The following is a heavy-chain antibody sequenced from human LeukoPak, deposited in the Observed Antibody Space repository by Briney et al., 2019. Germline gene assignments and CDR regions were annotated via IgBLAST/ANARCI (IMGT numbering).Heavy chain of an antibody. Sequence: GGSLRLSCAASGFTFDDYAMHWVRQAPGKGLEWVSLISGDGGSTYYADSVKGRFTISRDNSKNSLYLQMNSLRTEDTALYYCAKDTAYDSSGYYYNYWGQGTLVTVSS. J-gene: IGHJ4*02. D-gene: IGHD3-22*01. CDR1: GFTFDDYA. V-gene: IGHV3-43*02. CDR2: ISGDGGST. CDR3: AKDTAYDSSGYYYNY.